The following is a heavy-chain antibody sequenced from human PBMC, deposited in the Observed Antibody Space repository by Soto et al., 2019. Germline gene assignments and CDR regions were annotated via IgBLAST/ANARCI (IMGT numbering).Heavy chain of an antibody. CDR1: GGSISSARFY. D-gene: IGHD3-9*01. V-gene: IGHV4-31*03. CDR3: ARTTFYDVFTAYYSLFDY. Sequence: QVQLQEWGPGLVKPSQTLTLTCTVSGGSISSARFYWSWIRQHPGKGLEWIGHISDSGSSYYNPSLQSRVTISVDTSKNQFSLKLSAVTAADTAVYFCARTTFYDVFTAYYSLFDYWGQGTMVTVSS. CDR2: ISDSGSS. J-gene: IGHJ4*02.